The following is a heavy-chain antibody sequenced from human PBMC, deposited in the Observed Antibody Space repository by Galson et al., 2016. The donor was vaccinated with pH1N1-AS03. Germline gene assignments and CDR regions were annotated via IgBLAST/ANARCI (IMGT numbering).Heavy chain of an antibody. D-gene: IGHD1-1*01. J-gene: IGHJ4*02. CDR3: ARDRHPTGTLDY. CDR1: GYTFIRYY. V-gene: IGHV1-46*01. Sequence: SVKVSCKASGYTFIRYYMHWVRQAPGRGLEWMGVINPSGGSTTYAEKFQGRVTMTRDTSTSTVYMELSSLRSEDTAVYFCARDRHPTGTLDYWGQGTPVIVSS. CDR2: INPSGGST.